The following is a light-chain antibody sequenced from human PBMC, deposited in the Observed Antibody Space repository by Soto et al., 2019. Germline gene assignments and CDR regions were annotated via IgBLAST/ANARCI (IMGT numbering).Light chain of an antibody. V-gene: IGKV4-1*01. CDR2: LAS. Sequence: DIVMTQSPDSLAVSLGERAAINCKSSQSVLYIPNNNNYLAWYQQKPGQPPKLLIYLASTRASGVPDRFSGSGSGTDFTLTISSLQAEDVAVYYCQQYYATPITFGQGTRLEIK. CDR3: QQYYATPIT. J-gene: IGKJ5*01. CDR1: QSVLYIPNNNNY.